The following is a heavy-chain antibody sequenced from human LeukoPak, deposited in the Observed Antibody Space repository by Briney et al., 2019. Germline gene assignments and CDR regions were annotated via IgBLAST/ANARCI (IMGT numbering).Heavy chain of an antibody. J-gene: IGHJ4*02. CDR1: GFTFSTSA. Sequence: GGSLRLSCSASGFTFSTSAMHWVRQAPGKGLEYVSAISSNGGSTYYGDSVKGRFTISRDNSKNTLYLQVSSLRAEDTAVYYCVKARGIQLWLPGDYWGQGTLVTVSS. CDR3: VKARGIQLWLPGDY. CDR2: ISSNGGST. V-gene: IGHV3-64D*09. D-gene: IGHD5-18*01.